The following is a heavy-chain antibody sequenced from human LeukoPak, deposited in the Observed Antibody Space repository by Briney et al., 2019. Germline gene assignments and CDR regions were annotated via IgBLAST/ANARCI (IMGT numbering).Heavy chain of an antibody. CDR3: ATIRLQHVGHAFDI. CDR1: GFTFSSYW. J-gene: IGHJ3*02. V-gene: IGHV3-74*01. D-gene: IGHD5-24*01. CDR2: INNDGRDT. Sequence: PGGSLRLSCVASGFTFSSYWMHWARQAPGEGLVWVSRINNDGRDTSHADSVKGRFTISRDNAKNTLYLQMNSLRDEDTAVYYCATIRLQHVGHAFDIWGQGTMVTVSS.